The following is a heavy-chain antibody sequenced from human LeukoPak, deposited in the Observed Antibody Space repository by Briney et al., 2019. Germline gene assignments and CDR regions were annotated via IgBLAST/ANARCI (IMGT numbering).Heavy chain of an antibody. Sequence: SETLSLTCTVSGGSISSYYWSWIRQPLGKGLEWIGYIYYSGSTNYNPSLKSRVTMSVDTSKNQFSLKLSSVTAADTAVYYCARALSYFDYWGQGTLVTVSS. V-gene: IGHV4-59*01. CDR1: GGSISSYY. J-gene: IGHJ4*02. CDR3: ARALSYFDY. CDR2: IYYSGST.